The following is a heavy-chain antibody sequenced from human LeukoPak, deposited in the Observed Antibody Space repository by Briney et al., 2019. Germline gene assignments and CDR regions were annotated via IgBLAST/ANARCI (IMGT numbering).Heavy chain of an antibody. Sequence: PGGSLRLSCAASGFTVSSNYMSWVRQAPGKGLEWVSYISSSGSTIYYADSVKGRFTISRDNAKNSLYLQMNSLRAEDTAVYYCAIIPAAMPAYYYYGMDVWGKGTTVTVSS. CDR1: GFTVSSNY. D-gene: IGHD2-2*01. CDR3: AIIPAAMPAYYYYGMDV. J-gene: IGHJ6*04. V-gene: IGHV3-11*04. CDR2: ISSSGSTI.